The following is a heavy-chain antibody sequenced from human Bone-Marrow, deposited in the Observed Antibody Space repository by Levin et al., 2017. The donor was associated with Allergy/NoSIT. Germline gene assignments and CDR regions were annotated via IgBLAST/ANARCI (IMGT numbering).Heavy chain of an antibody. CDR3: ARDRAYSSSSQIYYYDYMDV. CDR2: IYSCGST. J-gene: IGHJ6*03. V-gene: IGHV3-66*03. Sequence: GESLKISCAASGFTVSSNYMSWVRQAPGKGLEWVSVIYSCGSTYYADSVKGRFTISRDNSKNTLYLQMNSLRAEDTAVYYCARDRAYSSSSQIYYYDYMDVWGKGTTVTVSS. D-gene: IGHD6-6*01. CDR1: GFTVSSNY.